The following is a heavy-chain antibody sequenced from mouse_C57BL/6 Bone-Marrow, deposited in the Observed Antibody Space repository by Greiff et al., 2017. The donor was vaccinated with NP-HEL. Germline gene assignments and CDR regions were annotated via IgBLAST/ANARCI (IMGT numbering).Heavy chain of an antibody. V-gene: IGHV5-17*01. CDR1: GFPFSDYG. J-gene: IGHJ1*03. Sequence: EVMLVESGGGLVKPGGSLKLSCAASGFPFSDYGMHWVRQAPEKGLEWVAYISSGSSSIYYADTVKGRFTISRDNAKNTLFLQMTSLRSEDTAMYYCAKGCSSVYFDVWGTGTTVTVSS. D-gene: IGHD1-1*01. CDR2: ISSGSSSI. CDR3: AKGCSSVYFDV.